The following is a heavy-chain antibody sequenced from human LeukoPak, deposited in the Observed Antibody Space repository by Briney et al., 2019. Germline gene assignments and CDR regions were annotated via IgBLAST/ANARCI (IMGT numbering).Heavy chain of an antibody. CDR2: IYHSGST. Sequence: PSETLSLTCAVSGYSISSGYYWGWIRQPPGKGLEWIGSIYHSGSTYYNPSLKSRVTISVDTSKNQFSLKLSSVTAADTAVYYGARAYYYDSSGYYSPLDYWGQGTLVTVSS. V-gene: IGHV4-38-2*01. J-gene: IGHJ4*02. D-gene: IGHD3-22*01. CDR1: GYSISSGYY. CDR3: ARAYYYDSSGYYSPLDY.